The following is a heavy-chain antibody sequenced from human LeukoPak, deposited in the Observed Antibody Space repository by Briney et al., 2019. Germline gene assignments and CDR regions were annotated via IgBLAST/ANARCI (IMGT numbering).Heavy chain of an antibody. CDR2: ISHSGSI. CDR3: ARGRGGRAYGSGSYRNYYYGMDV. D-gene: IGHD3-10*01. V-gene: IGHV4-34*01. J-gene: IGHJ6*02. Sequence: SETLSLTCAVYGGSFSGYYWSWIRQPPGKGLEWIGEISHSGSINYNPSLKSRVTISVDTSKNQFSLNLSSVPAADTAVYYCARGRGGRAYGSGSYRNYYYGMDVWGQGTTVTVSS. CDR1: GGSFSGYY.